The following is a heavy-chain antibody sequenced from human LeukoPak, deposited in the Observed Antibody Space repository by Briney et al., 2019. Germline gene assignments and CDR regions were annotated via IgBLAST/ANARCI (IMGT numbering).Heavy chain of an antibody. CDR3: ARHRYSSSWYKGGSWFDP. D-gene: IGHD6-13*01. V-gene: IGHV2-5*02. CDR2: IYWDDDK. J-gene: IGHJ5*02. Sequence: SGPTLVKPTQTLTLTYTFSGFSLSTSGVGVGWIRQPPGKALEWLPLIYWDDDKRYSPSLKSRLTITKDTSKNQVVLTMTNMDPVDTATYYCARHRYSSSWYKGGSWFDPWGQGTLVTVSS. CDR1: GFSLSTSGVG.